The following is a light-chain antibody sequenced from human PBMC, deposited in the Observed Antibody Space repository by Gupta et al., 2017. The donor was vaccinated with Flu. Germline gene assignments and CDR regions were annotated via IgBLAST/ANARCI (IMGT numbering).Light chain of an antibody. J-gene: IGKJ1*01. V-gene: IGKV4-1*01. CDR3: QQDDSTPLT. Sequence: DIVMTQSPDSLAVSLGERATINCKSSQSVLYSSNNKNYLAWYRQKPGQPPELLIYWASTRESGVPDRFNGRGSGTDFTLTISSLQAEDVAAYYCQQDDSTPLTFGQGTKVEIK. CDR1: QSVLYSSNNKNY. CDR2: WAS.